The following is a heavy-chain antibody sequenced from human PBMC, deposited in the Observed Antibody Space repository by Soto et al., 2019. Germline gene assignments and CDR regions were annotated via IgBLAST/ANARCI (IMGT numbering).Heavy chain of an antibody. CDR1: GFSLSTSGMC. J-gene: IGHJ6*02. V-gene: IGHV2-70*01. CDR3: ARMYAYSSSSGYYYYGMDV. Sequence: SGPTLVNPTQTLTLTCTFSGFSLSTSGMCVSWIRQPPGKALEWLALIDWDDDKYYSTSLKTRLTISKDTSKNQVVLTMTNMDPVDTATYYCARMYAYSSSSGYYYYGMDVWGQGTTVTVSS. CDR2: IDWDDDK. D-gene: IGHD6-6*01.